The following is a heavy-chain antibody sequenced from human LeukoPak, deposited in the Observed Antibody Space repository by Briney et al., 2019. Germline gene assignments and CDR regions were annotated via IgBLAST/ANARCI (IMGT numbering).Heavy chain of an antibody. CDR1: GFTFSSYG. CDR3: AKDGAMTMIRGVMAWYFDL. V-gene: IGHV3-30*02. Sequence: GGSLRLSCAASGFTFSSYGMHWVRQAPGKGLEWVAFIRYDGSNKYYADSVKGRFTISRDNSKNTVYLQMDSLRPEDTAIYYCAKDGAMTMIRGVMAWYFDLWGRGTLVTVSS. D-gene: IGHD3-10*01. CDR2: IRYDGSNK. J-gene: IGHJ2*01.